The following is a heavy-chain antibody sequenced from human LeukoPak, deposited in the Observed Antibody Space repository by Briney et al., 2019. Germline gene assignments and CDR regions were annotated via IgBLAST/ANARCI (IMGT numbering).Heavy chain of an antibody. CDR3: ARYDATVTRGFDY. V-gene: IGHV1-69*13. CDR2: IIPIFGTA. J-gene: IGHJ4*02. Sequence: ASVKVSCKASGGTFSSYAISWVRQAPGQGLEWMGGIIPIFGTANYAQKFQGRVTITADESTSTAYMELSSLRSEDTAVYYCARYDATVTRGFDYWGQGPWSPSPQ. D-gene: IGHD4-17*01. CDR1: GGTFSSYA.